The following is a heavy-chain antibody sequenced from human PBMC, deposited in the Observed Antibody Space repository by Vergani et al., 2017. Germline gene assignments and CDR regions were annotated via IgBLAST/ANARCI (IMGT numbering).Heavy chain of an antibody. CDR3: ARDTYYGSGSYYNEVGTYDY. D-gene: IGHD3-10*01. Sequence: QVQLQQWGAGLLKPSETLSLTCAVYGGSFSGYYWSWIRQPPGKGLEWIGEINHSGSTNYNPSLKSRVTISVDTSKNQFSLKLSSVTAADTAVYYCARDTYYGSGSYYNEVGTYDYWGQGTLVTVSS. V-gene: IGHV4-34*01. CDR1: GGSFSGYY. CDR2: INHSGST. J-gene: IGHJ4*02.